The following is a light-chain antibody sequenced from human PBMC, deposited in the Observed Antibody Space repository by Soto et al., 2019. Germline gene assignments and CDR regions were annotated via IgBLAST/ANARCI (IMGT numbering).Light chain of an antibody. CDR2: ATS. V-gene: IGKV3-11*01. Sequence: EIVLTQSPATLSLSPGERATLSCRASQSVSRHLAWYQQKPGQTPRLLVSATSTRATGIPARFSGSGSGTDLTLTISSRVPEEFGVFYCQQRFDCRNLTFGRGTRLDIK. CDR3: QQRFDCRNLT. J-gene: IGKJ5*01. CDR1: QSVSRH.